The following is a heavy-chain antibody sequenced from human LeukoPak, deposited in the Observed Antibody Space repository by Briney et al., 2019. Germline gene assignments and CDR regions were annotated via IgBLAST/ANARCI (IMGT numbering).Heavy chain of an antibody. J-gene: IGHJ4*02. CDR3: ARDNGARSSGYDY. CDR2: ISYDGSNK. Sequence: PGGSLRLSCAASGFTFSSYAMHWVRQAPGKGLEWVAVISYDGSNKYYADSVKGRFTISRDNSKNTLYLQMNSLRAEDTAVYYCARDNGARSSGYDYWGQGTLVTVSS. D-gene: IGHD6-6*01. CDR1: GFTFSSYA. V-gene: IGHV3-30-3*01.